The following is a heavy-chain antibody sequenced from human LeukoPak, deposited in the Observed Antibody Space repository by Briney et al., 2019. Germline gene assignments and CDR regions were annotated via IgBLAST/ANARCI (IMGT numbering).Heavy chain of an antibody. CDR1: GGTFSSYA. J-gene: IGHJ4*02. V-gene: IGHV1-18*01. CDR2: ISCYNGDK. CDR3: ARDFSNTSGFKVVVDF. Sequence: ASVKVSCKASGGTFSSYAISWVRQAPGQGLEWMGWISCYNGDKKYVQKFQDRLTMITDTSTSTAYMEVRSLTSDDTAVYYCARDFSNTSGFKVVVDFWGQGTVVTVSS. D-gene: IGHD3-22*01.